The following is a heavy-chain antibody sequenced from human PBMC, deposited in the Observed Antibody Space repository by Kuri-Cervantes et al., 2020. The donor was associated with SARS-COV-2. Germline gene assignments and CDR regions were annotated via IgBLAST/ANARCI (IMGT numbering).Heavy chain of an antibody. CDR2: ISYDGSNK. CDR1: GFTFSSYA. CDR3: ARDANHLEWLLYRSGGGAFDI. J-gene: IGHJ3*02. Sequence: GESLKISCAASGFTFSSYAMHWVRQAPGKGLEWVAVISYDGSNKYYADSVKGRFTISRDNSKNTLYLQMNSLRAEDTAVYYCARDANHLEWLLYRSGGGAFDIWGQGTMVTVSS. V-gene: IGHV3-30-3*01. D-gene: IGHD3-3*01.